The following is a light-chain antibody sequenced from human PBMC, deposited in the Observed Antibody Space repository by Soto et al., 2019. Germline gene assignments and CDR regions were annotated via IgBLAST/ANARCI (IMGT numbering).Light chain of an antibody. J-gene: IGLJ1*01. CDR2: NVY. CDR3: SSYTISRTYV. CDR1: NSDVGSYNY. V-gene: IGLV2-14*03. Sequence: QSALTQPASVSLSPGQSITISCTGTNSDVGSYNYVSWHQQHPGKAPKLMIYNVYDRPSGISNRFSGSKSGNTASLTISGLQGEDEADYYCSSYTISRTYVFGTGTKVTVL.